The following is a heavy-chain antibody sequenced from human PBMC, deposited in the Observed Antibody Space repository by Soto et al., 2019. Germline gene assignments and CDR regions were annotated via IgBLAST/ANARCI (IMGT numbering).Heavy chain of an antibody. CDR2: INPNGGST. CDR1: GYTFTSYY. V-gene: IGHV1-46*01. CDR3: ARSGGGFLEIIRGGSKGLAP. Sequence: ASVKVSCKASGYTFTSYYMHWVRQAPGQGLEWMGIINPNGGSTRFAQTFQGRITMTTDTSTSTVYMELRSLRSEDTAVYYCARSGGGFLEIIRGGSKGLAPGGRGPRVTASP. D-gene: IGHD3-3*01. J-gene: IGHJ4*02.